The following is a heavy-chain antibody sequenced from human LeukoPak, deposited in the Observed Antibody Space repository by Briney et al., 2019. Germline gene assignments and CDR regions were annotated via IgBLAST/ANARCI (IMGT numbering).Heavy chain of an antibody. D-gene: IGHD3-3*01. CDR3: ARESKGYRSRYYDFWSGYPDYYYYYMDV. CDR1: GGSICSGSYY. CDR2: IYTSGST. J-gene: IGHJ6*03. Sequence: SQTLSLTXTVSGGSICSGSYYWSWIRQPAGKGLEWIGRIYTSGSTNYNPSLKSRVTISVDTSKNQFSLKLGSVTAADTAVYYCARESKGYRSRYYDFWSGYPDYYYYYMDVWGKGTTVTVSS. V-gene: IGHV4-61*02.